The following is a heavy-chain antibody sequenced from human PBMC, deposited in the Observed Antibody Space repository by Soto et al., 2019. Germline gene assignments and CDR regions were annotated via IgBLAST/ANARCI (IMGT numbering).Heavy chain of an antibody. D-gene: IGHD3-16*01. CDR3: ARAVWGSSQEFDN. CDR2: ISAYNGNT. V-gene: IGHV1-18*04. CDR1: GYTFTSYG. J-gene: IGHJ4*02. Sequence: ASVKVSCKASGYTFTSYGISWVRQAPGQGLEWMGWISAYNGNTNYAQKLQGRVTMTWDTSISSAYIELVSLRFDDAAVYYCARAVWGSSQEFDNWGQGTRVTVSS.